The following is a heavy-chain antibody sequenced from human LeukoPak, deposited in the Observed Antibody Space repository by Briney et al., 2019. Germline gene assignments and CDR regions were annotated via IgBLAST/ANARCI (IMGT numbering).Heavy chain of an antibody. J-gene: IGHJ6*04. V-gene: IGHV3-21*01. Sequence: PGGSLRLSCAASGFTFSSYSMNWVRQAPGKGLEWVSSISSSSSYIYYADSVKGRFTISRDNAKNSLYLQMNSLRAEDTAVYYCARDGGGIAAAGTGEDYWGKGTTVTVSS. CDR2: ISSSSSYI. D-gene: IGHD6-13*01. CDR3: ARDGGGIAAAGTGEDY. CDR1: GFTFSSYS.